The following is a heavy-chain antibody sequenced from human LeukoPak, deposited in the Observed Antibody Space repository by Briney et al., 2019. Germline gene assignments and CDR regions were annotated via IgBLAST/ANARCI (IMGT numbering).Heavy chain of an antibody. V-gene: IGHV4-61*02. CDR1: GGSISSGSYY. CDR3: ARDFDMRGEFDY. Sequence: SQTLSLTCTVSGGSISSGSYYWSWIRQPAGKGLEWIGRIYTSGSTNYNPSLKSRVTISVDTSKNQFSLKLSSVTAADTAAYYCARDFDMRGEFDYWGQGTLVTVSS. D-gene: IGHD3-16*01. CDR2: IYTSGST. J-gene: IGHJ4*02.